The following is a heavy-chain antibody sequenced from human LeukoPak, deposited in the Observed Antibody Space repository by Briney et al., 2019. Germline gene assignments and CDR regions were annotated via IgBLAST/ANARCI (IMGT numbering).Heavy chain of an antibody. CDR2: ISYDGSNK. CDR1: GFTFSSYD. J-gene: IGHJ4*02. CDR3: ARGNGISDY. D-gene: IGHD2-8*01. V-gene: IGHV3-30-3*01. Sequence: PGRSLRLSCAASGFTFSSYDMHWVRQAPGKGLEWVAVISYDGSNKYYADSVKGRFTISRDNSKNTLYLQMNSLRAEDTAVYYCARGNGISDYWGQGTLVTVSS.